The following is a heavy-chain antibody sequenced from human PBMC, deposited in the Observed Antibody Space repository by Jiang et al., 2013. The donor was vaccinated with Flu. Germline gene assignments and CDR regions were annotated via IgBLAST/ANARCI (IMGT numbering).Heavy chain of an antibody. CDR3: ARVPLLRFSIVGATGAFDI. J-gene: IGHJ3*02. CDR2: IYTSGST. D-gene: IGHD1-26*01. CDR1: GGSISSYY. V-gene: IGHV4-4*07. Sequence: KPSETLSLTCTVSGGSISSYYWSWIRQPAGKGLEWIGRIYTSGSTNYNPSLKSRVTMSVDTSKNQFSLKLSSVTAADTAVYYCARVPLLRFSIVGATGAFDIWGQGTMVTVSS.